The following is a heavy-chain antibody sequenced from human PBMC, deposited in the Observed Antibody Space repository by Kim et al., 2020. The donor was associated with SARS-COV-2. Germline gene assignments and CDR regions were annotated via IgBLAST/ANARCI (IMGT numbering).Heavy chain of an antibody. CDR3: ARYGSGSYPRFDS. V-gene: IGHV4-59*01. J-gene: IGHJ4*02. Sequence: YNPFCRSRVTISVDTSKNQFSLTLTSVTAADTALYYCARYGSGSYPRFDSWGQGTLVTVSS. D-gene: IGHD3-10*01.